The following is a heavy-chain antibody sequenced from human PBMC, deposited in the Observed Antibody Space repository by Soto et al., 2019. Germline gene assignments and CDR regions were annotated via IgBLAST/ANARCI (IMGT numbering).Heavy chain of an antibody. J-gene: IGHJ4*02. V-gene: IGHV3-23*01. CDR1: GFTFSSYA. Sequence: GGSLRLSCAASGFTFSSYAMIWVRQAPVNGLELVSAISGIFGSTYYADSVKGRFTICRYNSKNTLYLQMNSLRAEDTAVYYCAAPRELEEYFDYWGQGTLVTVSS. CDR2: ISGIFGST. CDR3: AAPRELEEYFDY. D-gene: IGHD3-10*01.